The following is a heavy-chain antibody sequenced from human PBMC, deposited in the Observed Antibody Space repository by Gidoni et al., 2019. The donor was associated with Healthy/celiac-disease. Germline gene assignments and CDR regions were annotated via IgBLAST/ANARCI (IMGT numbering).Heavy chain of an antibody. D-gene: IGHD6-19*01. CDR2: ISGSGGST. J-gene: IGHJ4*02. V-gene: IGHV3-23*01. CDR1: GVSCSSSA. CDR3: AKERWLVKVGIDY. Sequence: EVQLLESGGGLVQPGGSLGLSCAASGVSCSSSAMSWVRQAPGKGLEWVSAISGSGGSTYYADSVKGRFTISRDNSKNTLYLQMNSLRAEDTAVYYCAKERWLVKVGIDYWGQGTLVSVSS.